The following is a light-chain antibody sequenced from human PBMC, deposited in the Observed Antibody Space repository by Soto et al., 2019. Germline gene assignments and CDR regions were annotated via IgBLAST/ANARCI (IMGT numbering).Light chain of an antibody. J-gene: IGLJ1*01. CDR2: DVS. CDR1: SSDGGGYNY. CDR3: SSYTSSYTYV. Sequence: HCVLTQPAYVSGSPGQGLTISCTRTSSDGGGYNYVSWYQQHPGKAPKFMIYDVSNRPSGVSNRFSGSKSGNTASLTISELQAEDEADYYCSSYTSSYTYVFGTGTKVTVL. V-gene: IGLV2-14*01.